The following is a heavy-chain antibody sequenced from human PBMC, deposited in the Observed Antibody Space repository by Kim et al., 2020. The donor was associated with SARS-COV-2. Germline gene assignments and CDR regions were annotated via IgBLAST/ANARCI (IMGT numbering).Heavy chain of an antibody. D-gene: IGHD4-17*01. CDR3: TTEIDRYGDYAY. J-gene: IGHJ4*02. CDR1: GFTFSNAW. V-gene: IGHV3-15*01. Sequence: GGSLRLSCAASGFTFSNAWMSWVRQAPGKGLEWVGRIKSKTDGGTTDYAAPVKGRFTISRDDSKNTLYLQMNSLKTEDTAVYYCTTEIDRYGDYAYWGQGTLVTVSS. CDR2: IKSKTDGGTT.